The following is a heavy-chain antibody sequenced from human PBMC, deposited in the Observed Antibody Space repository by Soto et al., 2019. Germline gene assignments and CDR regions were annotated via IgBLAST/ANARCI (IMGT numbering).Heavy chain of an antibody. CDR2: MYYNGNS. D-gene: IGHD3-16*01. CDR3: ASGGNWFDP. J-gene: IGHJ5*02. V-gene: IGHV4-59*01. Sequence: ETLSLTFNVSGGSIRSYYWTWVRQSPEKGLEWIGYMYYNGNSNYNRSRKIRVTISIDASKNQFALTLKSVTAADAAVYYCASGGNWFDPWGQGVLVTVS. CDR1: GGSIRSYY.